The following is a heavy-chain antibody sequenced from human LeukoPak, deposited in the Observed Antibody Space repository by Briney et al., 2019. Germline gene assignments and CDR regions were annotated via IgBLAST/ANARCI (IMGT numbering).Heavy chain of an antibody. CDR3: ARAYGGSTIDY. Sequence: TSVKVSCKASGYTFTSYYMHWVRQAPGQGLEWMGIINPSGGSTSYAQKFQGRVTMTRDMSTSTVYMELSSLRSEDTAVYYCARAYGGSTIDYWGQGTLVTVSS. CDR1: GYTFTSYY. J-gene: IGHJ4*02. CDR2: INPSGGST. D-gene: IGHD2-15*01. V-gene: IGHV1-46*01.